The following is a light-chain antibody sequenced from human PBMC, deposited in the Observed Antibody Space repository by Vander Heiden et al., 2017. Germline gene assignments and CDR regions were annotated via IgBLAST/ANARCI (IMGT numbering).Light chain of an antibody. Sequence: QSALTKPASVSGSPGQSITISCTGTSSDVGGYNFVPWSQQHPGKAPKLIIYEVSNRPSGVSNRFSGSKSGNTASLTISGLQAEDEADYYCSSYTTSSTVVFGGGTKLTVL. CDR3: SSYTTSSTVV. CDR1: SSDVGGYNF. J-gene: IGLJ3*02. V-gene: IGLV2-14*01. CDR2: EVS.